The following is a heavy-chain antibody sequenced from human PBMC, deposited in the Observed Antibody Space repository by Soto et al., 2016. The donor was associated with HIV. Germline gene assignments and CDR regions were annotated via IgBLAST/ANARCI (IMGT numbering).Heavy chain of an antibody. CDR3: ATTTATSSPALFDH. J-gene: IGHJ4*02. V-gene: IGHV4-59*13. CDR2: IYYNGST. CDR1: NGSITSYY. D-gene: IGHD1-1*01. Sequence: QVQLQESGPGLVKPSETLSLTCGVSNGSITSYYWTWIRQPPGKGLEWVAYIYYNGSTMYNPSLKSRVTMSVNRSKKQFSLKLASVTTADTAIYYCATTTATSSPALFDHWGQGTPGHCFL.